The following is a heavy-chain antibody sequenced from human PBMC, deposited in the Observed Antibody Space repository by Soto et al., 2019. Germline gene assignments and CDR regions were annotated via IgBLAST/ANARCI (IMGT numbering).Heavy chain of an antibody. V-gene: IGHV3-30-3*01. D-gene: IGHD5-12*01. Sequence: GGSLRLSCAASGFTFSSYAMHWVRQAPGKGLEWVAVISYDGSNKYYADSVKGRFTISRDNSKNTLYLQMNSLRAEDTAVYYCASSSGYAGWFDPWGQGTLVTVSS. CDR2: ISYDGSNK. CDR3: ASSSGYAGWFDP. J-gene: IGHJ5*02. CDR1: GFTFSSYA.